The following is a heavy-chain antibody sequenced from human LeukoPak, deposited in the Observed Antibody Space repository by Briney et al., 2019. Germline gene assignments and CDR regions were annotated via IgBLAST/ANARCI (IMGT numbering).Heavy chain of an antibody. CDR2: IGRAGDT. V-gene: IGHV3-13*04. CDR1: GFTFSTYD. Sequence: GGSLRLSCAASGFTFSTYDMHWVRQATGKGLEWVSAIGRAGDTHYPGSVKGRFTISRENAKNSLYLQMNSLRAGDTAVYYCARDSSGWGMAVCGQGSTVTVSS. D-gene: IGHD6-19*01. J-gene: IGHJ6*01. CDR3: ARDSSGWGMAV.